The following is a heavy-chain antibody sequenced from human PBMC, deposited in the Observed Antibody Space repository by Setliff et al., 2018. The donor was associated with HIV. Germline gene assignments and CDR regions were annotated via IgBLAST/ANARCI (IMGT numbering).Heavy chain of an antibody. CDR2: INPNSGGT. CDR3: ARKYTGGPLDY. D-gene: IGHD6-19*01. V-gene: IGHV1-2*06. CDR1: GYTFTGYY. J-gene: IGHJ4*02. Sequence: ASVKVSCKASGYTFTGYYMHWVRQAPGQGLEWMGRINPNSGGTNYAQKFQGRVTMTRDTSISTAYMEFNSLTSDDTAVYYCARKYTGGPLDYWGQGTLVTVSS.